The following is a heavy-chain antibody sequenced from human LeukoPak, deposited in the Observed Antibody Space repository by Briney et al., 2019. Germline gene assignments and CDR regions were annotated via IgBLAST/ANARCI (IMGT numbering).Heavy chain of an antibody. Sequence: ASVKVSCKASGYTFTSYGISWVRQAPGQGLEWMGWISAYNGNTNYAQKLQGRVTMTTDTSTSTAYMELRSLRSDDTAVYYCARDRGIVVFGVVDYYYYYMDVWGKGTTVTVSS. CDR1: GYTFTSYG. V-gene: IGHV1-18*01. J-gene: IGHJ6*03. CDR3: ARDRGIVVFGVVDYYYYYMDV. CDR2: ISAYNGNT. D-gene: IGHD3-3*01.